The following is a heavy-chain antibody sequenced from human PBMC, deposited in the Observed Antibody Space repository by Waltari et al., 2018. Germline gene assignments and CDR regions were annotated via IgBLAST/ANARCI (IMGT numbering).Heavy chain of an antibody. D-gene: IGHD1-26*01. CDR3: ARIAGGSYYFDY. J-gene: IGHJ4*02. CDR1: GGSISSGGYS. CDR2: IYYSGST. Sequence: QVQLQESGPGLVKPSQTLSPTCPVSGGSISSGGYSWSWISQHPGKGLEWIGYIYYSGSTYYNPSLNSRVTISVDTSKNQFSLKLSSVTAADTAVYYCARIAGGSYYFDYLGQGTLVTFSS. V-gene: IGHV4-31*03.